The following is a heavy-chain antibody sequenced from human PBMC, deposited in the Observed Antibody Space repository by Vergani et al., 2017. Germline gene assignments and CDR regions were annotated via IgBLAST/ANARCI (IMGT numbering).Heavy chain of an antibody. J-gene: IGHJ6*02. CDR3: ATGRSPRRWYYYDSSGPTKDGYYYYGMDV. CDR1: GGTFSSYA. D-gene: IGHD3-22*01. V-gene: IGHV1-69*06. Sequence: QVQLVQSGAEVKKPGSSVKVSCKASGGTFSSYAISWVRQAPGQGLEWMGRIIPIFGTANYAEKFQGRVTITADTSTDTAYMELSSLRSEDTAVYYCATGRSPRRWYYYDSSGPTKDGYYYYGMDVWGQGTTVTVSS. CDR2: IIPIFGTA.